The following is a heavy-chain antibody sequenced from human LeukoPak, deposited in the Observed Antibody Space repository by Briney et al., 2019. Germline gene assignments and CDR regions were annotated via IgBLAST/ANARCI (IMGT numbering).Heavy chain of an antibody. J-gene: IGHJ4*02. CDR1: GFTVSSNY. D-gene: IGHD3-22*01. V-gene: IGHV3-53*05. CDR2: IYSGGST. Sequence: GGSLRLSCAASGFTVSSNYMSWVRQAPGKGLEWVSVIYSGGSTYYADSVKGRFTISRDNSKNTLYLQMNSLRAEDTAVYYCARDLLHYYDSSGYYPDYWGQGTLVTVSS. CDR3: ARDLLHYYDSSGYYPDY.